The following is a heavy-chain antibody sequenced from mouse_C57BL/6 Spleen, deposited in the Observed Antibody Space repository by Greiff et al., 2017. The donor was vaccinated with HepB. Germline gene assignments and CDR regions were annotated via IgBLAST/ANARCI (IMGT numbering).Heavy chain of an antibody. CDR3: ARRGDSSGPFAY. Sequence: VKLQQPGAELVRPGSSVKLSCKASGYTFTSYWMHWVKQRPIQGLEWIGNIDPSDSETHYNQKFKDKATLTVDKSSSTAYMQLSSLTSEDSAVYYCARRGDSSGPFAYWGQGTLVTVSA. CDR1: GYTFTSYW. CDR2: IDPSDSET. J-gene: IGHJ3*01. D-gene: IGHD3-2*02. V-gene: IGHV1-52*01.